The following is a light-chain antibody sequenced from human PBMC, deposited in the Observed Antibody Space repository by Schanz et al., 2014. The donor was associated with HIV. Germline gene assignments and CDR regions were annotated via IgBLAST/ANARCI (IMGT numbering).Light chain of an antibody. CDR3: HHYGGS. V-gene: IGKV3-20*01. CDR2: VTS. CDR1: QSINNNY. Sequence: IVLTQSPGTLSLSPGEKATLSCKASQSINNNYLAWYQQKPGQAPRLLIYVTSIRATGVPERFSGSGSGTDFTLTISRPEPEDFAMYYCHHYGGSFGPGTKVDIK. J-gene: IGKJ3*01.